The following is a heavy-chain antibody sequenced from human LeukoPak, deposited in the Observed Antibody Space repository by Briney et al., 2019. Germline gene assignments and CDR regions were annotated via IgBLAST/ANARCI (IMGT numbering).Heavy chain of an antibody. CDR2: INHSEST. V-gene: IGHV4-34*01. Sequence: SETLCLTCAVYGGSFSGSYWSWIRQPPGKGLEWIGEINHSESTNYNPSLKSRVTISVDTSKNQFSLKLSSVTAADTAVYYCARGFPRRFLEWLADRDYYYYYGVDVWGQGTTVTVSS. D-gene: IGHD3-3*01. CDR1: GGSFSGSY. CDR3: ARGFPRRFLEWLADRDYYYYYGVDV. J-gene: IGHJ6*02.